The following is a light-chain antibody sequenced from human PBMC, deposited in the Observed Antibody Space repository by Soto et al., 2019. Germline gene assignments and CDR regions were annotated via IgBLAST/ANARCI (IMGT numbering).Light chain of an antibody. CDR1: QDNTNY. J-gene: IGKJ4*01. Sequence: DIQMTQSPSSLSASVGARATIPCQASQDNTNYLNWYQQKPGKDPKLLIYDVSKLEAGGPSRCSGSRSGTDFTLTISSLQPEDIATYYCQQYDNRPLTFGGGTKVDIK. CDR2: DVS. V-gene: IGKV1-33*01. CDR3: QQYDNRPLT.